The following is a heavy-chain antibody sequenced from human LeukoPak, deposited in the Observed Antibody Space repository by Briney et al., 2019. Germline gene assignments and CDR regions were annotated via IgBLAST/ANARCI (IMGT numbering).Heavy chain of an antibody. CDR2: IYYSGST. J-gene: IGHJ4*02. CDR1: GDSISSSSHY. CDR3: ARHRGYYGSGSKLDC. V-gene: IGHV4-39*01. Sequence: SETLSLTCTVSGDSISSSSHYWGWIRQPPGKGPEWIGSIYYSGSTYYNPSPKSRVTISVDTSKNQFSLKLSSVTAADTAVYFCARHRGYYGSGSKLDCWGQGTLVTVSS. D-gene: IGHD3-10*01.